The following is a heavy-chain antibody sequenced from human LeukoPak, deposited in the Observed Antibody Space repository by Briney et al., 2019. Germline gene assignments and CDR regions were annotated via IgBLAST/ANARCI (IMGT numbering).Heavy chain of an antibody. CDR1: GGSIGSGGYY. J-gene: IGHJ4*02. D-gene: IGHD3-10*01. CDR3: ARAYYGSGNFYFDY. V-gene: IGHV4-31*03. Sequence: SQTLSLTCTVSGGSIGSGGYYWSWIRQHPGKGLEWIGYIYYSGSTYYNPSLKCRVTISVDTSKNQFSLKLSSVTAAGTAVYYCARAYYGSGNFYFDYWGQGTLVTVSS. CDR2: IYYSGST.